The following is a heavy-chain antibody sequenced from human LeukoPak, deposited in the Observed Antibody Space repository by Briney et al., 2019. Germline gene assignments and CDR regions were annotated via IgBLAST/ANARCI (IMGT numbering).Heavy chain of an antibody. V-gene: IGHV3-48*03. CDR3: ERDGGYCSGGSCYSLFDY. CDR2: ISGSGSAI. Sequence: GGSLRLSWAASGFTFSSYEMNWVRQAPGKGLEWVSYISGSGSAIYYADSVKGRFTISRDNAKNSLYLQMNSLRAEDTAVYYCERDGGYCSGGSCYSLFDYWGQGRLVSVSS. J-gene: IGHJ4*02. D-gene: IGHD2-15*01. CDR1: GFTFSSYE.